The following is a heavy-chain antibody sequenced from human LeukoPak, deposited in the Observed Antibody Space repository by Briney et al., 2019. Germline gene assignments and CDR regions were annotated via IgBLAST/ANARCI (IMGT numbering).Heavy chain of an antibody. CDR2: IYFSGSS. V-gene: IGHV4-59*08. CDR1: GGSINNYY. Sequence: SETLSPTCTISGGSINNYYWSWIRQCPGKGLKWIGYIYFSGSSNYNPSLKSRVTMSVDTSKNQFSLNLNSVTAADTAVYYCARHVRSGYNLLDYWGQGTLVTVSS. D-gene: IGHD5-24*01. J-gene: IGHJ4*02. CDR3: ARHVRSGYNLLDY.